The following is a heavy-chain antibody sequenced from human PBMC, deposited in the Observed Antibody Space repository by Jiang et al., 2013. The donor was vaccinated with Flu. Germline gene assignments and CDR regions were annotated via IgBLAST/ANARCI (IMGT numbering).Heavy chain of an antibody. CDR3: ATVPNTVGHDLVVPAVPYYYYGMDV. D-gene: IGHD2-2*01. J-gene: IGHJ6*02. CDR2: VDPEDGET. CDR1: GYTFTDYY. V-gene: IGHV1-69-2*01. Sequence: GAEVKKPGATVKISCKVSGYTFTDYYMHWVQQAPGKGLEWMGLVDPEDGETIYAEKFQGRVTITADTSTDTAYMELSSLRSEDTAVYYCATVPNTVGHDLVVPAVPYYYYGMDVWGQGPRSPSP.